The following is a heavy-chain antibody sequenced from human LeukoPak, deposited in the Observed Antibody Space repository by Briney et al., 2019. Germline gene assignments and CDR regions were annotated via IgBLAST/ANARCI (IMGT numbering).Heavy chain of an antibody. V-gene: IGHV3-11*04. CDR2: ISSSGSTI. CDR1: GFTFSDYY. Sequence: GGSLRLSCAASGFTFSDYYMSWIRQAPGKGLEWVSYISSSGSTIYYADSVKGRFTISRDNAKNSLYLQMNSLRAEDTAVYYCARDKYYYDSSGLWGYWGQGTLSPSPQ. D-gene: IGHD3-22*01. CDR3: ARDKYYYDSSGLWGY. J-gene: IGHJ4*02.